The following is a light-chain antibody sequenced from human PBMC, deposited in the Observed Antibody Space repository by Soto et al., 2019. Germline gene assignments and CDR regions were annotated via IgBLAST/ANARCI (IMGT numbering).Light chain of an antibody. CDR3: QQYYSTPPT. Sequence: DIVMTQSPDSLAVSLGERATINCKSSQSVLYSSNNKNYLAGYQQKPGQPPKLLIYWASTRESGVPDRFSGSGSGTDFTLTISSLQAEDVAVYYCQQYYSTPPTFGYGTKLEIK. CDR1: QSVLYSSNNKNY. J-gene: IGKJ2*01. V-gene: IGKV4-1*01. CDR2: WAS.